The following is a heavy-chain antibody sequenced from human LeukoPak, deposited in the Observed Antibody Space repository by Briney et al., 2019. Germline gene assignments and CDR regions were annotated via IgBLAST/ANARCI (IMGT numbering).Heavy chain of an antibody. J-gene: IGHJ5*02. D-gene: IGHD6-6*01. CDR1: GFTFSSYG. CDR2: ISYDGSNK. Sequence: GGSLRLSCAASGFTFSSYGMHWVRQAPGKGLGWVAFISYDGSNKYYAASVKGRFTISRDNSKNTLYLQMNSLRAEDTAVYYCAKDTGSSWFDPWGQGTLVTVSS. V-gene: IGHV3-30*18. CDR3: AKDTGSSWFDP.